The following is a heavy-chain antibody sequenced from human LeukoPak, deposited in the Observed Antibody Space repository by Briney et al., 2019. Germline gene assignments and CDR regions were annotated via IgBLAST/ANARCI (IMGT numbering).Heavy chain of an antibody. CDR2: VSSGGSNK. J-gene: IGHJ3*02. V-gene: IGHV3-30*03. CDR3: ARAVGPFDI. CDR1: GFTFSSNA. Sequence: GGSLRLSCAASGFTFSSNAMHWVRQAPGKGLEWVGVVSSGGSNKYYADSVKGRFTISRDNSKNTLYLQMNSLRAEDTAVYYCARAVGPFDIWGQGTIVIVSS.